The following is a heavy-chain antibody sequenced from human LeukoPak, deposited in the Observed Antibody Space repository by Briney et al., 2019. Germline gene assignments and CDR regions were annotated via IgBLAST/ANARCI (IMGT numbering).Heavy chain of an antibody. CDR3: ARQYSNYYYYFYMDV. V-gene: IGHV4-39*01. J-gene: IGHJ6*03. Sequence: PSETLSLTCTVSGGSISSGTYFWGWVRQPPGKGLEWIGSIYYSGSASYNPSLKSRVTISVDTSKNQFSLNLSSATAADTAVYYCARQYSNYYYYFYMDVWGKGTTVTVSS. CDR2: IYYSGSA. D-gene: IGHD4-11*01. CDR1: GGSISSGTYF.